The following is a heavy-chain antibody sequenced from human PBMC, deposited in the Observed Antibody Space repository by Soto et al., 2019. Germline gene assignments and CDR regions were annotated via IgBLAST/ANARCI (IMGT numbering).Heavy chain of an antibody. Sequence: EVQLVGSGGGLVQPGGSLRLSCAASGFTFSSYWMHWVRQAPGKGLVWVSRINSDGSSTSYVDSVKGRFTISRDNAKNTLYLQMNSLRAEVTDVYYCVRTSLVVAAATREDYWGQGTLVTVSS. CDR2: INSDGSST. CDR3: VRTSLVVAAATREDY. D-gene: IGHD2-15*01. CDR1: GFTFSSYW. V-gene: IGHV3-74*01. J-gene: IGHJ4*02.